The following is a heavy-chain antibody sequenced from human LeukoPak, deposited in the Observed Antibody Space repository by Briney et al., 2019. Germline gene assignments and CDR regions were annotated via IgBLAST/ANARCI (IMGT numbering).Heavy chain of an antibody. CDR1: GFTFSTYA. J-gene: IGHJ5*02. Sequence: GGSLRLSCAASGFTFSTYAMSWVRQAPGKGLEWVSAISGSGASTYYADSVKGRFTISRDNSKNTLYLQMNSLRAEDTAVYYCARVEVRGDNWFDHWGQGTLVTVSS. V-gene: IGHV3-23*01. CDR2: ISGSGAST. CDR3: ARVEVRGDNWFDH. D-gene: IGHD3-10*01.